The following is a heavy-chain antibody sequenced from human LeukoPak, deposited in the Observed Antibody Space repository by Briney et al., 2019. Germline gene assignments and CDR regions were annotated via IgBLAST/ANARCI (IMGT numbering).Heavy chain of an antibody. J-gene: IGHJ3*02. CDR2: IYYSGST. CDR3: ARAAYYYDSSGYYFQPDAFDI. Sequence: SETLSLTCTVSGGSISSSSYYWGWIRQPPGKGQEWIGSIYYSGSTYYNPSLKSRVTISVDTSKNQFSLKLSSVTAADTAVYYCARAAYYYDSSGYYFQPDAFDIWGQGTMVTVSS. D-gene: IGHD3-22*01. V-gene: IGHV4-39*07. CDR1: GGSISSSSYY.